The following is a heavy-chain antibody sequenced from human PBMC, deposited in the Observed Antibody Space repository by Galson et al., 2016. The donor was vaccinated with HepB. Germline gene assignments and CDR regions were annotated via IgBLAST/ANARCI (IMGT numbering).Heavy chain of an antibody. V-gene: IGHV1-69*04. D-gene: IGHD6-13*01. CDR1: GGTFSSYA. CDR2: SIPVLGMP. J-gene: IGHJ6*02. Sequence: SVKVSCKASGGTFSSYAFSWVRQAPGQGLEWMGRSIPVLGMPSYAQKFQGRVTIIADNSTSTAYMELSSLRSEDTAVYYCARDAVAVAGTLHYYQYGMDVWGQGTTGSVSS. CDR3: ARDAVAVAGTLHYYQYGMDV.